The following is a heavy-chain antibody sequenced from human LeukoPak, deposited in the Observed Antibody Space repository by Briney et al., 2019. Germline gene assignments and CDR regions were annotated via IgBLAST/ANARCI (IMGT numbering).Heavy chain of an antibody. CDR3: ARGGLRYFDWLDSYYYMDV. Sequence: SSHSMSLTCLVEAGSFTFHYWSWIRPPPPELLEWIGGITYSGSTNYTPSLKSRVTISVDTSKNQFSLKLSSVTAADTAVYYCARGGLRYFDWLDSYYYMDVWGKGTTATISS. V-gene: IGHV4-34*01. J-gene: IGHJ6*03. D-gene: IGHD3-9*01. CDR2: ITYSGST. CDR1: AGSFTFHY.